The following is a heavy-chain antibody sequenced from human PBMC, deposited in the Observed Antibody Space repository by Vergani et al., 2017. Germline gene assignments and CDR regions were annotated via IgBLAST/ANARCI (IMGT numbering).Heavy chain of an antibody. Sequence: QVQLVQSGAEVKKPGSSVKVSCKASGGTFSSYAISWVRQAPGQGLEWMGGIIPIFGTANYAQKFQGRVTITADESTSTAYMELSSLRSEDTAVYYCGPETGVYEYGDYVPTRRRGQGTLVTVSS. CDR2: IIPIFGTA. CDR1: GGTFSSYA. V-gene: IGHV1-69*01. D-gene: IGHD4-17*01. J-gene: IGHJ4*02. CDR3: GPETGVYEYGDYVPTRR.